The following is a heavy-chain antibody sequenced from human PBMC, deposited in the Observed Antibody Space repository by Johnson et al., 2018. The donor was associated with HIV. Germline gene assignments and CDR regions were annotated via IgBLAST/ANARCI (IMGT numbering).Heavy chain of an antibody. V-gene: IGHV3-53*01. CDR2: IYSGGST. CDR1: GFTVSSNY. Sequence: VQLVESGGGLIQPGGSLRLSCAASGFTVSSNYMSWVRQAPGKGLEWVSVIYSGGSTYTADSVKGRFTISRDNSKNTLYLQMNSLRAGDTAVYYCARSSSTAAPGRDAFDIWGQGTMVTVSS. D-gene: IGHD6-13*01. CDR3: ARSSSTAAPGRDAFDI. J-gene: IGHJ3*02.